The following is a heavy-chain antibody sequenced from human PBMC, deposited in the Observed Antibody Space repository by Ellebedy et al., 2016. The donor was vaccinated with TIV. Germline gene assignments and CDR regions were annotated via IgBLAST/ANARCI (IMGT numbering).Heavy chain of an antibody. CDR2: ISSSCSYI. Sequence: GESLKISCAASGFTFSSYSMNWVRQAPGKGLEWVSYISSSCSYIYYADSVKGRFTISGDNAKNSLYLQMNSLRAEDTAMYYCARDFGIAAPGDAFDIWGQGTMVTVSS. J-gene: IGHJ3*02. CDR1: GFTFSSYS. V-gene: IGHV3-21*01. CDR3: ARDFGIAAPGDAFDI. D-gene: IGHD6-13*01.